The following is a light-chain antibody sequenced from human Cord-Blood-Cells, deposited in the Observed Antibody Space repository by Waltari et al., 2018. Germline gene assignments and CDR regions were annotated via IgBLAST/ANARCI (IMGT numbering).Light chain of an antibody. V-gene: IGLV2-8*01. J-gene: IGLJ2*01. CDR1: SSDVGGEHY. Sequence: QSALTQPPSASGSTGPSVNISCTGTSSDVGGEHYVSWYQQHPGKATKLLIYEVSKRPAWVPDCFAGSKSGNTASVTVSGIQAEDEADYYCSSYAGSNNVVFGGGTKLTVL. CDR3: SSYAGSNNVV. CDR2: EVS.